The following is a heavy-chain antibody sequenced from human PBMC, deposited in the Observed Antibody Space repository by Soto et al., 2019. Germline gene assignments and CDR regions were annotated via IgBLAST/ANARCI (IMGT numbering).Heavy chain of an antibody. J-gene: IGHJ3*02. CDR1: GGTFSSYA. Sequence: SVKVSCKXSGGTFSSYAISWVRQAPGQGLEWMGGIIPIFGTANYAQKFQGRVTITADESTSTAYMELSSLRSEDTAVYYCARGTVLATFSDAFDIWGQGTMVTVS. CDR2: IIPIFGTA. V-gene: IGHV1-69*13. CDR3: ARGTVLATFSDAFDI. D-gene: IGHD5-12*01.